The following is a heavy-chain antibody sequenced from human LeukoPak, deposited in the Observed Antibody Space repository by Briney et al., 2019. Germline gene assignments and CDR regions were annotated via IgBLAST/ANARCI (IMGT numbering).Heavy chain of an antibody. D-gene: IGHD3-22*01. CDR2: ISSSSSYI. CDR1: GFSFNTYA. CDR3: ARDQAPYYYDSSGNYPSAFDI. V-gene: IGHV3-21*01. J-gene: IGHJ3*02. Sequence: GGSLRLSCAASGFSFNTYAMSWVRQAPGKGLEWVSSISSSSSYIYYADSVKGRFTISRDNAKNSLYLRMNSLRAEDTAVYYCARDQAPYYYDSSGNYPSAFDIWGQGTMVTVSS.